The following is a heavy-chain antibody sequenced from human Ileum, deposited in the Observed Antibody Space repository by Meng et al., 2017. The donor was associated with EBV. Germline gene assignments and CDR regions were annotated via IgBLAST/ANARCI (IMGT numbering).Heavy chain of an antibody. CDR1: GGAFNCCN. J-gene: IGHJ4*02. D-gene: IGHD6-13*01. V-gene: IGHV4-34*01. CDR2: INQSAST. CDR3: ARGFYTYGSSCFDY. Sequence: LTPSATRTVSCGSYGGAFNCCNWTCLRPAPGKGLVWIVDINQSASTNSTPSLKIRVTISVDKNQFSLKLSSVTAADTAVYYCARGFYTYGSSCFDYWGQGTLVTVSS.